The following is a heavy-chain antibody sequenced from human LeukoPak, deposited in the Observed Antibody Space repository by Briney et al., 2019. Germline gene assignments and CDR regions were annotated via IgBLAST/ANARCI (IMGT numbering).Heavy chain of an antibody. CDR1: GYAFTDYY. D-gene: IGHD3-9*01. V-gene: IGHV1-2*02. J-gene: IGHJ4*02. CDR2: INPKSGDT. Sequence: PGASVKVSCKASGYAFTDYYIHWVRQAPGQGLEWMGWINPKSGDTNYAEKFRGRVTMTRDTSITTAYMEVSSLRSGDTAVYYCARDWLLRYSQGGLDYWGQGTLVTVSS. CDR3: ARDWLLRYSQGGLDY.